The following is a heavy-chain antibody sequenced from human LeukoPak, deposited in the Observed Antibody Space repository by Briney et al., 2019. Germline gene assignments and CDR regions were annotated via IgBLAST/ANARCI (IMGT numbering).Heavy chain of an antibody. CDR1: GGSISSYY. D-gene: IGHD3-9*01. Sequence: SETLSLTCTVSGGSISSYYWSWIRQPAGTALEWIGRIYTSGTITYNPSLKSRVTMSVDTSKNQFSLKLSSVTAADTAVYYCARAPVYYDILTGYLYYYMDVWGKGTTVTVSS. CDR2: IYTSGTI. V-gene: IGHV4-4*07. J-gene: IGHJ6*03. CDR3: ARAPVYYDILTGYLYYYMDV.